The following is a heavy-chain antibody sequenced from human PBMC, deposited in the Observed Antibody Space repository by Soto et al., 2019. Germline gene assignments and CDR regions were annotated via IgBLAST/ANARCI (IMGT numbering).Heavy chain of an antibody. V-gene: IGHV1-46*01. J-gene: IGHJ5*02. CDR3: ARVLSIAVAVINWFDP. CDR2: INPSGGST. CDR1: GYTFTSYY. Sequence: ASVKVSCKASGYTFTSYYMHWVRQAPGQGLEWMGIINPSGGSTSYAQKFQGRVTMTRDTSTSTVYMELSSLRSEDTAVYYCARVLSIAVAVINWFDPWGMGTLVTVYS. D-gene: IGHD6-19*01.